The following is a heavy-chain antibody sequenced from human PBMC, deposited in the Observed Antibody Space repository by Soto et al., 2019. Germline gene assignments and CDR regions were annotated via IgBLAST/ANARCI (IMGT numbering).Heavy chain of an antibody. CDR1: GGSISSGGYS. V-gene: IGHV4-30-2*01. CDR3: ARAIGWFGELLGGYYFDS. CDR2: IYHSGST. Sequence: SETLSLTCAVSGGSISSGGYSWSWIRQPPGKGLEWIGYIYHSGSTYYNPSLKSRVTISVDRSKNQFSLKLSSVTAADTAVYYCARAIGWFGELLGGYYFDSWGQGTLVTRLL. J-gene: IGHJ4*02. D-gene: IGHD3-10*01.